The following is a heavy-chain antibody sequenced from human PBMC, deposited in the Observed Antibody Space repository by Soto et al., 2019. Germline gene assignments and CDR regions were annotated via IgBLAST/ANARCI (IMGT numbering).Heavy chain of an antibody. CDR3: ARASRSIAYFDY. J-gene: IGHJ4*02. CDR1: GYTFTSYA. D-gene: IGHD6-6*01. Sequence: ASVKVSCKASGYTFTSYAMHWVRQAPGQRLEWMGWINAGNGNTKYSQKFQGRVTITRDTSASTAYMELSSLRSEDTAVYYCARASRSIAYFDYWGQGTLVTVSS. CDR2: INAGNGNT. V-gene: IGHV1-3*01.